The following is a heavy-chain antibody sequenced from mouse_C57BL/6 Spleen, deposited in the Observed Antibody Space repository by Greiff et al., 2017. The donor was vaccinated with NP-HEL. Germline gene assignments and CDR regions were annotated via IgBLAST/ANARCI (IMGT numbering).Heavy chain of an antibody. CDR2: IWTGGGT. CDR3: ARNGDYYGSSPDWYFDV. Sequence: QVQLKESGPGLVAPSQSLSITCTVSGFSLTSYAISWVRQPPGKGLEWLGVIWTGGGTTYNSALKSRLSISKDNSKSQVFLKMNSLQTDDTARYYCARNGDYYGSSPDWYFDVWGTGTTVTVSS. J-gene: IGHJ1*03. D-gene: IGHD1-1*01. CDR1: GFSLTSYA. V-gene: IGHV2-9-1*01.